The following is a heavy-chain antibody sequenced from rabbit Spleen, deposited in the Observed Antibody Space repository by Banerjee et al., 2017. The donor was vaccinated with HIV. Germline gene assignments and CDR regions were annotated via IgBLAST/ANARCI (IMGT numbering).Heavy chain of an antibody. J-gene: IGHJ4*01. CDR1: GFSFSSGYD. D-gene: IGHD4-2*01. CDR2: IYTGNSKT. V-gene: IGHV1S45*01. Sequence: QEQLEESGGGLVKPGASLTLTCKASGFSFSSGYDMCWVRQAPGKGLEWIACIYTGNSKTYYASWAKGRFTISKTSSTTVTLQMTSLTVADTATYFCARNYVGSDLWGQGTLVTVS. CDR3: ARNYVGSDL.